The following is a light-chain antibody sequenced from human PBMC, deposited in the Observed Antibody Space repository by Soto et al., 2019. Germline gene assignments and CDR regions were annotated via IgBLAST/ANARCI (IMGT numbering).Light chain of an antibody. CDR1: QSLLHSNGYTY. J-gene: IGKJ5*01. V-gene: IGKV2-28*01. CDR3: MQALQTPPIT. CDR2: LGY. Sequence: DIVMTQSPLSLPVTPGEPASISCRSSQSLLHSNGYTYLDWYLQKPGQSPQLLIYLGYNRASGVPDRFSGSGLGTDSTLKISRVEAEEVGVYCCMQALQTPPITFGQVTRLEI.